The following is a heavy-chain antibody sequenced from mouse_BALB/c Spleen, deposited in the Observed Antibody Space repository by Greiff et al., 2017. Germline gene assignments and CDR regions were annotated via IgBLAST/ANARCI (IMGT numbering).Heavy chain of an antibody. CDR2: ISNGGGST. D-gene: IGHD2-1*01. Sequence: EVKLVESGGGLVQPGGSLKLSCAASGFTFSSYTMSWVRQTPEKRLVWVAYISNGGGSTYYPDTVKGRFTISRDNAKNTLYLQMSSLKSEDTAMYYCARHPLYTYWGQGTLVTVSA. CDR1: GFTFSSYT. J-gene: IGHJ3*01. CDR3: ARHPLYTY. V-gene: IGHV5-12-2*01.